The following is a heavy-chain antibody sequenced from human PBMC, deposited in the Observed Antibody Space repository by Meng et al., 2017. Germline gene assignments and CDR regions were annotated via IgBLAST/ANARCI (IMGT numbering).Heavy chain of an antibody. J-gene: IGHJ4*02. CDR2: IYSGGST. Sequence: EVQVVASGGGLVHPGGSLRLSCAASGFTVSSNYMSWVRQAPGKGLEWVSVIYSGGSTYYADSVKGRFTISRDNSKNTLYLQMNSLRAEDTAVYYCARDRGVSFYFDYWGQGTLVTVSS. CDR1: GFTVSSNY. D-gene: IGHD3-10*01. CDR3: ARDRGVSFYFDY. V-gene: IGHV3-66*02.